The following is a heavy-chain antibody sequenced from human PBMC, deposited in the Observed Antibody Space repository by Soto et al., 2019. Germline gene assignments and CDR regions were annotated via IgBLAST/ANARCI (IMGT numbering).Heavy chain of an antibody. V-gene: IGHV1-69*01. CDR2: IIPIFGTA. CDR1: GGTFSSYA. J-gene: IGHJ6*02. CDR3: ARSQGGSSSLDIYYYYYYGMDV. D-gene: IGHD2-15*01. Sequence: QVQLVQSGAEVKKPGSSVKVSCKAPGGTFSSYAISWVRQAPGQGLEWMGGIIPIFGTANYAQKFQGRVTIPAAESTSTGYMELSSLRSEDTAVYYCARSQGGSSSLDIYYYYYYGMDVWGQGTTVTVSS.